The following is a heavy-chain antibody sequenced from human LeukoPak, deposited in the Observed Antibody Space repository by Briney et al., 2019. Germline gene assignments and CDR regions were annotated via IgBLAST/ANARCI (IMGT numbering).Heavy chain of an antibody. V-gene: IGHV3-7*03. CDR3: ARCKTYGSGSYCYYGMDV. Sequence: PGGSLRLSCAASGFIFSNYWMSWVRQAPGRGLEWVANIKQDGSEKYYVDSVKGRFTISRDNAKNSVYLQMNSLRAEDTAVYYCARCKTYGSGSYCYYGMDVWGQGTTVTVSS. CDR1: GFIFSNYW. CDR2: IKQDGSEK. D-gene: IGHD3-10*01. J-gene: IGHJ6*02.